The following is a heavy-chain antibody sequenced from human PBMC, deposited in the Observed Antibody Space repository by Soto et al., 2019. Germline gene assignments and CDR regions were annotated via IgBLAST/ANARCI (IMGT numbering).Heavy chain of an antibody. D-gene: IGHD3-10*01. Sequence: QVQLVQSGAEGKKPGSSVQVSCKASEGTLRDYAINWVRQAPGQGLEWMGGIIPMHGTVNYGQKFQGIVTITADASTTTVQMVVSSLRAEDTVVYYWTRDRSSGSYFFDYWGQGTLITVSS. CDR2: IIPMHGTV. CDR1: EGTLRDYA. J-gene: IGHJ4*02. V-gene: IGHV1-69*01. CDR3: TRDRSSGSYFFDY.